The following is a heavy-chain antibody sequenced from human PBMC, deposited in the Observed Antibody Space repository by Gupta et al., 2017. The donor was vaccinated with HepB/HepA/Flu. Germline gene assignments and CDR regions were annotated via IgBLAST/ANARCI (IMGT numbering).Heavy chain of an antibody. Sequence: EVQLFESGGGFVQPGGSLRLSCVVSGFTIGGNAICWVRQAPGKGLEWVSGIGTDMKQHYADAVRGRFTSSRDNSENRVYLQMNSLRAEDTAVYYCAKDLHFWSGMDVWGKGTTVTVSS. CDR1: GFTIGGNA. J-gene: IGHJ6*03. CDR3: AKDLHFWSGMDV. V-gene: IGHV3-23*01. D-gene: IGHD3-3*02. CDR2: IGTDMKQ.